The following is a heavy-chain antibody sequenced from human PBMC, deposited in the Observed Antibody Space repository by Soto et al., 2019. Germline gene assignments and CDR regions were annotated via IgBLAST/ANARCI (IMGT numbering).Heavy chain of an antibody. CDR1: GSSVSSNNYY. J-gene: IGHJ4*02. Sequence: PSETLSLTCTVSGSSVSSNNYYWAFIRQPPGKVLAWIRTLQNSRSPYSNPPVKTRLTVPLHTSKNQFSLSLRPVTAADTAVYYCARHPLRSCSTASCYPDGANFDYCDQGT. CDR3: ARHPLRSCSTASCYPDGANFDY. CDR2: LQNSRSP. D-gene: IGHD2-2*01. V-gene: IGHV4-39*01.